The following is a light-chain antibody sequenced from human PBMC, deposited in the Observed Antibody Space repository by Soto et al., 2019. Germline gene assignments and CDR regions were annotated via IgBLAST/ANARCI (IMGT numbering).Light chain of an antibody. V-gene: IGKV1-6*01. CDR2: AAS. J-gene: IGKJ1*01. CDR3: LLDFSYFWA. Sequence: AIQLTQSPSSLSASVGDRVTITCRASQAIRTAGGWYQQKPGKAPKLLIYAASTLQGGVPPRFSGSGSGTDFTLTISSLQPEDFATYYCLLDFSYFWAFGQGTKVDIK. CDR1: QAIRTA.